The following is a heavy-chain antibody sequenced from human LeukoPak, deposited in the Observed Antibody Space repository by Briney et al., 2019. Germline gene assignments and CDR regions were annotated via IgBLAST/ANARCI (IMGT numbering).Heavy chain of an antibody. CDR1: GGSTSSYY. CDR2: IYYSGST. Sequence: PSETLSLTCTVSGGSTSSYYWSWIRQPPGKGLEWIGYIYYSGSTNYNPSLKSRVTISVDTSKNQFSLKLSSVTAADTAVYYCARHYDFWSGREIGMDVWGQGTTVTVSS. V-gene: IGHV4-59*08. D-gene: IGHD3-3*01. J-gene: IGHJ6*02. CDR3: ARHYDFWSGREIGMDV.